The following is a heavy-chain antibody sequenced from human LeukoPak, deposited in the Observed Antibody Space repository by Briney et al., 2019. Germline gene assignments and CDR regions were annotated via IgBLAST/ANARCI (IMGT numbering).Heavy chain of an antibody. CDR3: ARDDSSGYVPWDY. Sequence: ASVKVSCKASGYTFTSYYMHWVRQAPGQGLEWMGIINPSGGSTSYAQKFQGRVTITRDTSTSTVYMELSSLRSEDTAVYYCARDDSSGYVPWDYWGQGTLATVSP. CDR1: GYTFTSYY. D-gene: IGHD3-22*01. CDR2: INPSGGST. J-gene: IGHJ4*02. V-gene: IGHV1-46*01.